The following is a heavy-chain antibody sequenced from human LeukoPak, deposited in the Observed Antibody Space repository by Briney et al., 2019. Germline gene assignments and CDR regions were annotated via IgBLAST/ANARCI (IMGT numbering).Heavy chain of an antibody. D-gene: IGHD3-22*01. Sequence: GGSLRLSCAASGLTFSSYWMSWVRQAPGKGLEWVANIKQDGSEKYYVDSVKGRFTISRDNAKNSLYLQMNSLRAEDTAVFYCGSGYYWVLDYWGQGTLVTVSS. CDR1: GLTFSSYW. V-gene: IGHV3-7*01. J-gene: IGHJ4*02. CDR2: IKQDGSEK. CDR3: GSGYYWVLDY.